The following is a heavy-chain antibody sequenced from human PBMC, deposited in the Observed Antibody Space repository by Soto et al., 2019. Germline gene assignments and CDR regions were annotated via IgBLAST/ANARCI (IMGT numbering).Heavy chain of an antibody. CDR2: TYYRSKWYN. CDR3: ASWGWSNDAFDI. V-gene: IGHV6-1*01. CDR1: GDSASSNSAA. D-gene: IGHD3-16*01. J-gene: IGHJ3*02. Sequence: PSETLSLTCAISGDSASSNSAAWNWIRQSPSRGLEWLGRTYYRSKWYNDYAVSVKSRITINPDTSKNQFSLQLNSVTPEDTAVYYCASWGWSNDAFDIWGQGTMVTVSS.